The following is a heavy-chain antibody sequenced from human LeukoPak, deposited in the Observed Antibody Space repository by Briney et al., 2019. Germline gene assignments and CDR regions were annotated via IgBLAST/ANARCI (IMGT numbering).Heavy chain of an antibody. V-gene: IGHV4-59*01. CDR3: ARGAVQMSTILYWFDP. CDR2: IYYSGST. Sequence: SETLSLTCTVSGGSISTYYWSWIRQPPGKGLEWIGYIYYSGSTNYNPSLKSRVTISVDGSKNQFSLKLTSVTAADTAVYFCARGAVQMSTILYWFDPWGQGTLVTVSS. J-gene: IGHJ5*02. D-gene: IGHD5-24*01. CDR1: GGSISTYY.